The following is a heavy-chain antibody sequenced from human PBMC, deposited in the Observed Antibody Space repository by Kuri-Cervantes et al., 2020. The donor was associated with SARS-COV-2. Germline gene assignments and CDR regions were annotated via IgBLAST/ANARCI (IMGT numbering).Heavy chain of an antibody. J-gene: IGHJ4*02. V-gene: IGHV4-59*12. CDR3: AMRSGDFDY. Sequence: SETLSLTCTVSGGSISSYYWSWIRQSPGKGLEWIGYIFFTGRAAYNPSLKSRATISLDTAKSEFSLKLSSVTAADTAVYYCAMRSGDFDYWGQGTLVTVSS. D-gene: IGHD7-27*01. CDR1: GGSISSYY. CDR2: IFFTGRA.